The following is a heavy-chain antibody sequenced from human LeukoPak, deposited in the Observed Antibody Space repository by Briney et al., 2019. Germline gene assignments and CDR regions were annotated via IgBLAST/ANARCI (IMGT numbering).Heavy chain of an antibody. V-gene: IGHV4-59*01. J-gene: IGHJ4*02. CDR2: VYNSEST. CDR3: TRGRTKNDY. Sequence: SETLSLTCTVSGDSISHYYWSWIRQPPGKGLEWIGYVYNSESTNCNASLKSRVTISLDTSKNQFSLNLNSVTAADTAVYYCTRGRTKNDYWGQGTLVTVSS. CDR1: GDSISHYY.